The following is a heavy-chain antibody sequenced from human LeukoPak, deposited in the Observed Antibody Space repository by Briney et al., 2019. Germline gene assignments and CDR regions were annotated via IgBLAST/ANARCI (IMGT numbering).Heavy chain of an antibody. V-gene: IGHV3-66*01. Sequence: PGGSLRISCAASGSTVGTKYMSWVRQAPGQGLEWVSVIHSGGSTYYADSVKGRFTISRDNSKNTLYLQMNSLRAEDTAVYYCARAEDCSSTSCSHGYYGMDVWGQGTTVTVSS. D-gene: IGHD2-2*01. CDR2: IHSGGST. J-gene: IGHJ6*02. CDR1: GSTVGTKY. CDR3: ARAEDCSSTSCSHGYYGMDV.